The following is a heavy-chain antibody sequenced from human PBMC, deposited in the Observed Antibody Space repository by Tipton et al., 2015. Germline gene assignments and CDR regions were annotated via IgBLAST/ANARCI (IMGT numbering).Heavy chain of an antibody. J-gene: IGHJ5*02. Sequence: TLSLTCTVSGDSISGGDYYWNWIRQPPGKGLEWIAYIYYSGSTYYNPSLKSRVSISIDTSKNQFSLKLNSVTAADTALYFCARAGTTTFDPWGQGTLVTVSS. CDR3: ARAGTTTFDP. D-gene: IGHD1-7*01. V-gene: IGHV4-30-4*01. CDR1: GDSISGGDYY. CDR2: IYYSGST.